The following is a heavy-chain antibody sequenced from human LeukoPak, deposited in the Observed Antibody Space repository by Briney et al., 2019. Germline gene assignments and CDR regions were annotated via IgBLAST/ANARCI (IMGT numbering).Heavy chain of an antibody. CDR1: GFTFSSYG. J-gene: IGHJ4*02. D-gene: IGHD3-9*01. V-gene: IGHV3-23*01. CDR3: AKAYYDILTGPNYFDY. Sequence: SGGSLRLSCAASGFTFSSYGMSWVRQAPAKGLEWVSAISGSGGSTYYADSVKGRFTISRDNSKNTLYLQMNSLRAEDTAVYYCAKAYYDILTGPNYFDYWGQGTLVTVSS. CDR2: ISGSGGST.